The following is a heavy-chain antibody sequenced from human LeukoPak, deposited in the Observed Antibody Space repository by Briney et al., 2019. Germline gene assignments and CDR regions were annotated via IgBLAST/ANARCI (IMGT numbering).Heavy chain of an antibody. V-gene: IGHV3-9*01. CDR1: GFTFDDYA. Sequence: GGSLRLSCAASGFTFDDYAMHWVRQAPGKGLEWVSGISWNSGSIGYADSVKGRFTISRDNAKNPLYLQMNSLRAEDTALYYCARVCGGDCYDAFDIWGQGTMVTVSS. CDR3: ARVCGGDCYDAFDI. CDR2: ISWNSGSI. J-gene: IGHJ3*02. D-gene: IGHD2-21*02.